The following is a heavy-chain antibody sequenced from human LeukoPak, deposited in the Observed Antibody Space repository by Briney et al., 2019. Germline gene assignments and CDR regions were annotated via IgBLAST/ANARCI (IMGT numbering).Heavy chain of an antibody. J-gene: IGHJ4*02. CDR2: IWYDGSNK. Sequence: GGSLRLSCAASGFTFSSYGMHWVRQAPGKGLEWVAVIWYDGSNKYYADSVKGRFTISRDNSKNTLYLQVNSLRAEDTAVYYCVRGVYPDPDYFDYWGQGTLVTVSS. D-gene: IGHD5/OR15-5a*01. CDR3: VRGVYPDPDYFDY. V-gene: IGHV3-33*01. CDR1: GFTFSSYG.